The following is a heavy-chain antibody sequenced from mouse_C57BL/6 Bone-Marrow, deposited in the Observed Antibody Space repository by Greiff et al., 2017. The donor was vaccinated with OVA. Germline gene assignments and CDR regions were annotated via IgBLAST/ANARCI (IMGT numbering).Heavy chain of an antibody. Sequence: VQLKESGPELVKPGDSVKISCKASGYSFTGYFMNWVMQSHGKSLEWIGRINPYNGDTFYNQKFKGKATLTVDKSSSTAHMELRSLTSEDSAVYYCARWDYEPLRYYFDYWGQGTTLTVSS. CDR2: INPYNGDT. J-gene: IGHJ2*01. CDR3: ARWDYEPLRYYFDY. V-gene: IGHV1-20*01. D-gene: IGHD2-4*01. CDR1: GYSFTGYF.